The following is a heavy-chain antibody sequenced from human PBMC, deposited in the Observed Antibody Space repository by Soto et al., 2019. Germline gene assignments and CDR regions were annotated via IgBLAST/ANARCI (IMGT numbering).Heavy chain of an antibody. CDR3: AKGHGDESRFDP. V-gene: IGHV3-23*01. CDR1: GFTFTSHA. CDR2: ISLSGASA. Sequence: GGSLRLSCAASGFTFTSHAMYWVRQAPGRGLEWVSKISLSGASADYVDSVKGRFTISRDTSKNILYLQMNSLRVEDTAIYYCAKGHGDESRFDPWGQGRLVTVPS. D-gene: IGHD4-17*01. J-gene: IGHJ5*02.